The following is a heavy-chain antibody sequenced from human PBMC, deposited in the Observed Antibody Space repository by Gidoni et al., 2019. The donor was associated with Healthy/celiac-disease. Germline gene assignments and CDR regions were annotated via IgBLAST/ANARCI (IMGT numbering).Heavy chain of an antibody. V-gene: IGHV3-9*01. CDR2: ISWNSGSI. CDR1: GFTFDDYA. J-gene: IGHJ4*02. Sequence: EVQLVESGGGLVQPGRSLRLSCAASGFTFDDYAMHWVRQAPGKGLEWVSGISWNSGSIGYADSVKGRFTISRDNAKNSLYLQMNSLRAEDTALYYCAKGSYYDILTGYYTYWGQGTLVTVSS. D-gene: IGHD3-9*01. CDR3: AKGSYYDILTGYYTY.